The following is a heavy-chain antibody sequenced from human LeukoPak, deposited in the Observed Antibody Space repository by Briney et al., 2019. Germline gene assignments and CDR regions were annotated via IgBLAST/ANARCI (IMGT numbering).Heavy chain of an antibody. D-gene: IGHD3-10*02. V-gene: IGHV3-48*03. CDR3: AELGITMIGGV. J-gene: IGHJ6*04. CDR1: GFAFSSYE. Sequence: GGSLRLSCAASGFAFSSYEMNWVRQAPGKGLEWVSYISSSGSTIYYADSLKGRFTISRDNAKNSLYLQMNSLRAEDTAVYYCAELGITMIGGVWGKGTTVTISS. CDR2: ISSSGSTI.